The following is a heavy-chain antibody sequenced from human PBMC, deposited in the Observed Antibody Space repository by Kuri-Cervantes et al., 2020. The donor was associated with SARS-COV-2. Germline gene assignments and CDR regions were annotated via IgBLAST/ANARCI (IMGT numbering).Heavy chain of an antibody. CDR2: ISYDGSNK. D-gene: IGHD3-3*01. V-gene: IGHV3-30*03. CDR1: GFTFSSYG. J-gene: IGHJ4*02. Sequence: GESLKISCAASGFTFSSYGMHWVRQAPGKGLEWVAVISYDGSNKYYADSVKGRFTISRDNSKNTLYLQMNSLRAEDTAVYYCVTWYDFWSGYSRGRFDYWGQGTLVTVSS. CDR3: VTWYDFWSGYSRGRFDY.